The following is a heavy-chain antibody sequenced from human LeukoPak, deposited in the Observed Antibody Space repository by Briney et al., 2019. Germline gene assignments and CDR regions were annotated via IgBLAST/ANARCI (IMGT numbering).Heavy chain of an antibody. J-gene: IGHJ5*02. D-gene: IGHD3-22*01. CDR2: INHSGST. CDR3: ARMAYYYDSSGYYGWFDP. CDR1: GGSLSGYY. Sequence: SETLSLTCAVYGGSLSGYYWSWIRQSPGKGLEWIGEINHSGSTNYNPSLKSRVTISVDTSKNQFSLKLSSVIAADTAVYYCARMAYYYDSSGYYGWFDPWGQGTLVTVSS. V-gene: IGHV4-34*01.